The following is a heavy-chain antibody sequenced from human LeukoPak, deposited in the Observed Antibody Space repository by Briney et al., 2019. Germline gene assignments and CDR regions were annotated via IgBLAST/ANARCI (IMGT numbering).Heavy chain of an antibody. CDR1: GGSFSGYY. CDR2: INHSGST. Sequence: KPSETLSLTCAVYGGSFSGYYWSWIRQPPGKGLEWMGEINHSGSTNYNPSLKSRVTITVDTSKTQFSLKLSSVTAADTAVYYCARDQKMTTVFPRRYYYGMDVWGQGTTVTVSS. CDR3: ARDQKMTTVFPRRYYYGMDV. J-gene: IGHJ6*02. V-gene: IGHV4-34*01. D-gene: IGHD4-11*01.